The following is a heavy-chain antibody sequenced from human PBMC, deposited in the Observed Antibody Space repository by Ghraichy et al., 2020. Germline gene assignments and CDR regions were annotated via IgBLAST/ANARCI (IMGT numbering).Heavy chain of an antibody. CDR2: IIPIFGTA. J-gene: IGHJ5*02. D-gene: IGHD4-23*01. Sequence: SVKVSCKASGGTFSSYAISWVRQAPGQGLEWMGGIIPIFGTANYAQKFQGRVTITADESTSTAYMELSSLRSEDTAVYYCASTVVTRNWFDPWGQGTLVTVSS. CDR3: ASTVVTRNWFDP. CDR1: GGTFSSYA. V-gene: IGHV1-69*13.